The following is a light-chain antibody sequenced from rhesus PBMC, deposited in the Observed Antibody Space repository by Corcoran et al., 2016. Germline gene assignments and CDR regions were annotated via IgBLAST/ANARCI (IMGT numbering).Light chain of an antibody. CDR3: SSYAGDGIYI. CDR1: SNDIGYYND. Sequence: QAAPTQSPSVSGSAGQSVTISCTGSSNDIGYYNDVSWYQVLPGKAPKLLIYAVSQRPSGVSARFSGSRSGNRASLTISGLQAEDEAHYYCSSYAGDGIYIFGVGTRVTVL. CDR2: AVS. J-gene: IGLJ1*01. V-gene: IGLV2-19*02.